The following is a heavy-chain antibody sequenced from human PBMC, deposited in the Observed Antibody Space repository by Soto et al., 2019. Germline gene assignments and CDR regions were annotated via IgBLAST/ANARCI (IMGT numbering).Heavy chain of an antibody. Sequence: QVQLVQSGAEVKKPGASVKVSCKASGYTFTSYAMHWVRQAPGQRLEWMGWINAGNGNTKYSQKFQGRGTITRDTSASTAYMELSSLRSEDTAVYYCARDSGYGSYYYYLDVWGKGTTVTVSS. CDR1: GYTFTSYA. V-gene: IGHV1-3*01. D-gene: IGHD5-12*01. CDR2: INAGNGNT. J-gene: IGHJ6*03. CDR3: ARDSGYGSYYYYLDV.